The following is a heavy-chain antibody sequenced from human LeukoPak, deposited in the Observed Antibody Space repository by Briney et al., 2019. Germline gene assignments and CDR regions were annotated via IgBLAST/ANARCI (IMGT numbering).Heavy chain of an antibody. J-gene: IGHJ4*02. D-gene: IGHD6-19*01. V-gene: IGHV3-33*06. Sequence: GRSLRLSCAASGFTFSSYGMHWVRQAPGKGLEWVSVIWYGGSNKYYADSVKGRFTISRDNSKNTLYLQMNSLRAEDTAVYYCAKGLCSGRPRYYFDYWGQGTLVTVS. CDR1: GFTFSSYG. CDR2: IWYGGSNK. CDR3: AKGLCSGRPRYYFDY.